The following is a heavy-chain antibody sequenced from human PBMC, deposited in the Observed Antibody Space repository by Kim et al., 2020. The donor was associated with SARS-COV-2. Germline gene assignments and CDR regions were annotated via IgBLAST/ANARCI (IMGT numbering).Heavy chain of an antibody. CDR1: GGSISSYY. J-gene: IGHJ4*02. V-gene: IGHV4-59*08. D-gene: IGHD2-15*01. Sequence: SETLSLTCTVSGGSISSYYWSWIRQPPGKGLEWIGYIYYSGSTNYNPSLKSRVTISVDTSNNQFSLKLSSVTAADTAVYYCARHAYCSGGSCTDYFDYWGQGTLVTVSS. CDR3: ARHAYCSGGSCTDYFDY. CDR2: IYYSGST.